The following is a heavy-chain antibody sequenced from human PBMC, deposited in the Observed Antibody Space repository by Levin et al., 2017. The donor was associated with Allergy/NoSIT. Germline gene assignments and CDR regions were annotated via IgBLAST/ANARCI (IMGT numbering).Heavy chain of an antibody. CDR2: IIPIFGTA. D-gene: IGHD2-15*01. Sequence: VASVKVSCKASGGTFSSYAISWVRQAPGQGLEWMGGIIPIFGTANYAQKFQGRVTITADESTSTAYMELSSLRSEDTAVYYCARGIGYCSGGSCYVMRYYFDYWGQGTLVTVSS. J-gene: IGHJ4*02. CDR3: ARGIGYCSGGSCYVMRYYFDY. CDR1: GGTFSSYA. V-gene: IGHV1-69*13.